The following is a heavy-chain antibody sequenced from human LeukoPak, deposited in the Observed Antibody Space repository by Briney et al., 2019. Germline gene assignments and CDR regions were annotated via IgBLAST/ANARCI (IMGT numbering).Heavy chain of an antibody. D-gene: IGHD3-9*01. CDR1: GLTVSSNY. J-gene: IGHJ4*02. CDR2: IYSGGST. CDR3: ARDRLHYDSLTGYPAD. Sequence: GGSLRLSCADSGLTVSSNYMRWVRQAPGKGLEWVSVIYSGGSTHYADSVKGRFTISRDNSKNTLYLQMNSLRAEDTAVYYCARDRLHYDSLTGYPADWGQGTLVTVSS. V-gene: IGHV3-66*01.